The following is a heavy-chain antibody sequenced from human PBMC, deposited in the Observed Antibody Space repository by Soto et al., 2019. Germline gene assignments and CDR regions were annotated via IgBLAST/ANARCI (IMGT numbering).Heavy chain of an antibody. CDR3: ARTLYGDNVDY. V-gene: IGHV1-8*02. CDR1: GYTFTSYA. J-gene: IGHJ4*02. D-gene: IGHD4-17*01. Sequence: VASVKVSCKASGYTFTSYAMHWVRQATGQGLEWMGWINANSGNTNYSQKFQGRVTMTRNTSISTAYMELSSLRSEDTAVYYCARTLYGDNVDYWGQGTLVTVSS. CDR2: INANSGNT.